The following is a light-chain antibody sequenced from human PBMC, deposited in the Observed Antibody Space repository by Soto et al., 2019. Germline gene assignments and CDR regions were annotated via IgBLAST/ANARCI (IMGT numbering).Light chain of an antibody. V-gene: IGLV2-14*01. Sequence: QSVLTQPASVSRSPGQSITISCTGTSSDISIYNYVSWYQQHPGKAPKLIIYEVSNRPSGISNRFSGAKSGNTASLTISGLQVEDEADYYCCSYTSSTNYVFGAGTKVT. CDR1: SSDISIYNY. J-gene: IGLJ1*01. CDR3: CSYTSSTNYV. CDR2: EVS.